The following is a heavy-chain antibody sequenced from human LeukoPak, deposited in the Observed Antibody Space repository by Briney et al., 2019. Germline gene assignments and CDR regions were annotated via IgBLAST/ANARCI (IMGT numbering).Heavy chain of an antibody. V-gene: IGHV3-49*03. J-gene: IGHJ4*02. CDR2: IRSKAYGGTT. CDR1: GFTFGDYA. Sequence: LSGRSLRLSCTASGFTFGDYAMSWFRQAPGKGLEWVGFIRSKAYGGTTEYAASVKGRFTISRDDSKSIAYLQMNSLKTEDTAVYHCPRTSEGGHFDYCGQGTLVTVSS. CDR3: PRTSEGGHFDY. D-gene: IGHD3-16*01.